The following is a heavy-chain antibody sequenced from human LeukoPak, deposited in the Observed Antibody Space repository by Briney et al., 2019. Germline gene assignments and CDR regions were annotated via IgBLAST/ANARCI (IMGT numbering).Heavy chain of an antibody. Sequence: ASVKASCKASGYTFTSYYMHWVRQAPGQGLEWMGIINPSGGSTSYAQKFQGRVTMTRDTSTSTVYMELSSLRSEDTAVYYCARGVGATFREEAFDIWGQGTMVTVSS. CDR2: INPSGGST. V-gene: IGHV1-46*01. CDR3: ARGVGATFREEAFDI. D-gene: IGHD1-26*01. CDR1: GYTFTSYY. J-gene: IGHJ3*02.